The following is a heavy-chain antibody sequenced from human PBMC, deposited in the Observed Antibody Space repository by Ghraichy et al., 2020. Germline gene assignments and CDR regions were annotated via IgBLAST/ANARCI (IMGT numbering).Heavy chain of an antibody. V-gene: IGHV1-8*01. CDR2: MNPNSGNT. CDR3: ARITYDSSGYYKRVRAFDI. D-gene: IGHD3-22*01. CDR1: GYTFTSYD. Sequence: ASVKVSCKASGYTFTSYDINWVRQATGQGLEWMGWMNPNSGNTGYAQKFQGRVTMTRNTSISTAYMELSSLRSEDTAVYYCARITYDSSGYYKRVRAFDIWGQGTMVTVSS. J-gene: IGHJ3*02.